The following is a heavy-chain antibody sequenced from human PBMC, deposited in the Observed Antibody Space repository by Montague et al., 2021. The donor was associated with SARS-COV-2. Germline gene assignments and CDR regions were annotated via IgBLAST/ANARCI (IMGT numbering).Heavy chain of an antibody. CDR2: INHRGSP. Sequence: SETLSLTCAVSGGSFNGYYWRWIRQPPGKGLEWVGEINHRGSPTYNPSLKSRVTISVDTSKNKFSLKLSSVTAADTAVYFCSRHRDNLGSLNWFAPWGQGTLVTVSS. D-gene: IGHD3-16*01. CDR3: SRHRDNLGSLNWFAP. V-gene: IGHV4-34*01. CDR1: GGSFNGYY. J-gene: IGHJ5*02.